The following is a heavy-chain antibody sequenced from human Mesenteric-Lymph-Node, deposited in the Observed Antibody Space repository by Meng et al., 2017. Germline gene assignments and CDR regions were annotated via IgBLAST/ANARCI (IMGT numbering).Heavy chain of an antibody. Sequence: QVQPQESGPGLVRPSETLSLTCTVSGGSVSSGSYYWSWIRQPPGKGLEWIGYIYYSGSTNYNPSLKSRVTISVDTSKNQFSLKLSSVTAADTAVYYCARSTGTTYYFDYWGQGTLVTVSS. J-gene: IGHJ4*02. CDR1: GGSVSSGSYY. CDR2: IYYSGST. D-gene: IGHD1-7*01. V-gene: IGHV4-61*01. CDR3: ARSTGTTYYFDY.